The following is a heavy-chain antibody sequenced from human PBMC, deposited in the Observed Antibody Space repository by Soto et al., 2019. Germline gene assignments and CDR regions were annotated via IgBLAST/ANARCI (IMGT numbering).Heavy chain of an antibody. J-gene: IGHJ6*02. CDR2: IIPIFGKA. V-gene: IGHV1-69*01. CDR1: GGTFSSYA. CDR3: AIDRPALRLTYYGMDV. Sequence: QVQLVQSGAEVKKPGSSVKVSCKASGGTFSSYAISWVRQAPGQGLEWMGGIIPIFGKATYAQKFQGRVTITADESTSKAYMELSSLRSEDTAVYYCAIDRPALRLTYYGMDVWGQGTTVTVSS. D-gene: IGHD2-15*01.